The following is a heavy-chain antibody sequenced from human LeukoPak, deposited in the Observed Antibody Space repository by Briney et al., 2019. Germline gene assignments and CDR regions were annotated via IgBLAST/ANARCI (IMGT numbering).Heavy chain of an antibody. CDR3: ARDANWARDY. J-gene: IGHJ4*02. CDR2: IKQDGSEK. V-gene: IGHV3-7*01. D-gene: IGHD7-27*01. Sequence: PGGSLRLSCAASGFTFSSYWMNWVRQAPGKGLEWVASIKQDGSEKSYVDFVEGRFTISRDNAKNSLYLQMNGLRAEDTAVYYCARDANWARDYWGQGTLVTVSS. CDR1: GFTFSSYW.